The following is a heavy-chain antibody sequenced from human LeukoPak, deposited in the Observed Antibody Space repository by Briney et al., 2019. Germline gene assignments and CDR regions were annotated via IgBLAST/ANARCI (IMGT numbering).Heavy chain of an antibody. CDR3: ARGLSDSWFYFDY. Sequence: GGSLRLSCAASGFTFSSYEMNWVRQAPGKGLEWVSYISSSGSTIYYADSVKGRFTISRDNAKNTVYLQMNSLRAEDAALLYCARGLSDSWFYFDYWGQGTLVTVSS. CDR1: GFTFSSYE. V-gene: IGHV3-48*03. CDR2: ISSSGSTI. J-gene: IGHJ4*02. D-gene: IGHD6-13*01.